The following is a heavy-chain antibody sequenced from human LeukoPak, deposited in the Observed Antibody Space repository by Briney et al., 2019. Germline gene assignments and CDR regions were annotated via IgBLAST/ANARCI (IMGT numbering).Heavy chain of an antibody. CDR3: ARDWTLNY. V-gene: IGHV3-30-3*01. J-gene: IGHJ4*02. CDR1: GFTFSSYA. CDR2: VSFDGDNK. Sequence: GRSLRLSCAASGFTFSSYAMHWVRQAPGKGLEWVAVVSFDGDNKHYADSVKDRFTISRDNSQNTLYLQLNSLRAEDTAVYYCARDWTLNYWGQGTLVTVSS. D-gene: IGHD3/OR15-3a*01.